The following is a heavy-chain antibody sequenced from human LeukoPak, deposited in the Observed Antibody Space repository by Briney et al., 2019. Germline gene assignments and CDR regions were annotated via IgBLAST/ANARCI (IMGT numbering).Heavy chain of an antibody. CDR2: IIPIFGTA. V-gene: IGHV1-69*05. D-gene: IGHD3-22*01. Sequence: ASVKVSCKASGGTFSSYAISWVRQAPGQGLEWMGGIIPIFGTANYAQKFQGRVTITTNESTSTAYMELSSLRAEDTAVYYCAKSIDSSGYYYSYYYYGMDVWGQGTTVTVSS. CDR1: GGTFSSYA. CDR3: AKSIDSSGYYYSYYYYGMDV. J-gene: IGHJ6*02.